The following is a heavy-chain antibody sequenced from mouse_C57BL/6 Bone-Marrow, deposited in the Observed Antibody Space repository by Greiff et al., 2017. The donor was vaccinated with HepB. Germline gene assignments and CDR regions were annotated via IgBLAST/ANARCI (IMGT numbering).Heavy chain of an antibody. D-gene: IGHD1-1*01. CDR1: GFSLTSYG. J-gene: IGHJ4*01. Sequence: QVQLQQSGPGLVQPSQRLSITCTVSGFSLTSYGVHWVRQSPGKGLEWLGVIWGGGSTNYNSALLSRLSISKDNSKSQVFLKMNSLQTDDTAMYYCAKHGYYSSSPYYYAMDYWGQGTSVTVSS. CDR3: AKHGYYSSSPYYYAMDY. V-gene: IGHV2-9*01. CDR2: IWGGGST.